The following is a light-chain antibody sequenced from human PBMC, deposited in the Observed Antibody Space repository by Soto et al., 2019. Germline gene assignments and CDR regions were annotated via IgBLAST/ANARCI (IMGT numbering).Light chain of an antibody. V-gene: IGKV3D-15*01. CDR1: QSVSNDF. CDR2: GAS. Sequence: IGLSLSPGILSLSPGERATLSCRASQSVSNDFLAWYQQKPGQAPRLLIYGASTRATGVPARFSGSGSGTEFTLTISSLQSEDFAVYCCHQYNNWPLPFGPGTRLEI. J-gene: IGKJ5*01. CDR3: HQYNNWPLP.